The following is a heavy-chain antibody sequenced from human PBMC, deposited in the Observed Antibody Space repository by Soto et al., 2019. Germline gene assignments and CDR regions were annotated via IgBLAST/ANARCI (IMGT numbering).Heavy chain of an antibody. CDR3: ASGDYYDSSDYYPFDY. J-gene: IGHJ4*02. CDR1: GFTFDDYA. CDR2: INWNGAST. V-gene: IGHV3-20*04. D-gene: IGHD3-22*01. Sequence: EVPLVESGGGVVRPGGSLRLSCAASGFTFDDYAMSWVRQAPGKGLEWVSGINWNGASTGYADSVKGRFTISRDNAKNSLSLQMNSLRAEDMALYYCASGDYYDSSDYYPFDYWGQGTLVTVSS.